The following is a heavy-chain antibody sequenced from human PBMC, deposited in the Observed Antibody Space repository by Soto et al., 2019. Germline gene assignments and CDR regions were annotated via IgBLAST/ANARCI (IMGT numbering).Heavy chain of an antibody. CDR2: IDPSDSYT. D-gene: IGHD3-22*01. CDR3: ASHQRTYYYDSSGYMHGMDV. CDR1: GYSFTSYW. V-gene: IGHV5-10-1*01. J-gene: IGHJ6*02. Sequence: GESLKISCKGSGYSFTSYWISWVRQMPGKGLEWMGRIDPSDSYTNYSPSFQGHVTISADKSISTAYLQWSSLKASDTAMYYCASHQRTYYYDSSGYMHGMDVWGQGTTVTVSS.